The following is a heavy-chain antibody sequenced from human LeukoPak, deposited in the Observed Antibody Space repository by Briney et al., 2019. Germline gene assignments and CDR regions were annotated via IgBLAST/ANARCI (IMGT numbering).Heavy chain of an antibody. V-gene: IGHV4-39*01. J-gene: IGHJ4*02. CDR3: ARGTGGSGSYIYY. D-gene: IGHD3-10*01. CDR2: IYYSGST. Sequence: PSETLSLTCTVSGGSISSSSYYWGWIRQPPGKGLEWIGSIYYSGSTYYNPSLRSRVTISVDTSKNQFSLKLSSVTAADTAVYYCARGTGGSGSYIYYWGQGTLVTVSS. CDR1: GGSISSSSYY.